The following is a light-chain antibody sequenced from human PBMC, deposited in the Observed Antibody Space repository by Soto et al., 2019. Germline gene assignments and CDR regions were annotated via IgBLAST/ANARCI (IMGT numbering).Light chain of an antibody. V-gene: IGKV3-15*01. J-gene: IGKJ2*01. CDR3: QQYNNWPPYT. Sequence: EIVMTQSPATLSVSPGARATLSCRASQSVSSNLAWYQQKPGQAPRLLIYGAFTRATGIPARFSGSGSGTEFTLTISSLQSEDFAVYYCQQYNNWPPYTCGQGTKLEIK. CDR1: QSVSSN. CDR2: GAF.